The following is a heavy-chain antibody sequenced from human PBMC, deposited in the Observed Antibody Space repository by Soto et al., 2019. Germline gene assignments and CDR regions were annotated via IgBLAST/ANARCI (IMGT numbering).Heavy chain of an antibody. Sequence: QLQLQESGPGLVKPSETLSLTCTVSGGSISSSSYYWGWIRQPPGKGLEWIGSIYYSGSTYYNPSLKSRVTISVDTSKNQFSLKLSSMTAADTAVYYCARLYYYGSGSYTPHYWGQGTLVTVSS. CDR2: IYYSGST. CDR3: ARLYYYGSGSYTPHY. CDR1: GGSISSSSYY. V-gene: IGHV4-39*01. J-gene: IGHJ4*02. D-gene: IGHD3-10*01.